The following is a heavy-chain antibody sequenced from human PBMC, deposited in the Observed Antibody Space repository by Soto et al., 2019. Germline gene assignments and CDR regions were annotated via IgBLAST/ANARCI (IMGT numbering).Heavy chain of an antibody. CDR3: ARGDGNNFRLGWNY. CDR1: GYTFTSYG. J-gene: IGHJ4*02. D-gene: IGHD2-21*01. Sequence: QVQLVQSGAEVMKPGASVKVSCKASGYTFTSYGISWVRQAPGQGLEWMGWISAYNGNTNYAQKLQGRVTMTTDTSTSTGYMELRSLRSDDTAVYYWARGDGNNFRLGWNYWGQGTLVTVSS. CDR2: ISAYNGNT. V-gene: IGHV1-18*01.